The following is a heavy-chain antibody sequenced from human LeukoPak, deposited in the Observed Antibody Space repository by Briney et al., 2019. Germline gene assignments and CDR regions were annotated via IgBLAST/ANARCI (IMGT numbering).Heavy chain of an antibody. CDR1: DYTFTNYG. CDR3: ARDLNTPRWFDS. CDR2: INTNNGNI. V-gene: IGHV1-18*01. J-gene: IGHJ5*01. Sequence: ASVKVSCKTSDYTFTNYGISWVRQAPGQGLEWMGWINTNNGNINYAQNLQDRVTMTTDTSTSTAYMELRSLRSDDTAVYYCARDLNTPRWFDSWGQGTLVTASS.